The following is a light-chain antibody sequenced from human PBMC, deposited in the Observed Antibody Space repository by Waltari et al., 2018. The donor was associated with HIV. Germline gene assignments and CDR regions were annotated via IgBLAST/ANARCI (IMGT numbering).Light chain of an antibody. Sequence: SYVLTQPPSVSVAPGQTARINCGGNNIGSKSAKWYRQRPGQAPVLVVYDDTARPSGIPGRFSASNFGSTATLTISRVEAGDEADYYCQVWDTNGGHPLFGGGTSLTVL. CDR2: DDT. J-gene: IGLJ2*01. CDR3: QVWDTNGGHPL. V-gene: IGLV3-21*02. CDR1: NIGSKS.